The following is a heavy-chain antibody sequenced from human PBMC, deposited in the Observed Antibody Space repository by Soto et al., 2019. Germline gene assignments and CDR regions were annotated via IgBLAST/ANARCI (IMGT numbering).Heavy chain of an antibody. CDR1: GGTFSSYS. Sequence: QVQLVQSGAEVKKPGSSVKVSCKASGGTFSSYSINWVRQAPGQGLEWMGEIIPIFGTANYAQKFQGSVTITADESTSTAYMELRSRSSQDTAVYYCARDGGRHSGGIDYWGPGTLVTVSS. CDR2: IIPIFGTA. V-gene: IGHV1-69*01. D-gene: IGHD1-26*01. J-gene: IGHJ4*02. CDR3: ARDGGRHSGGIDY.